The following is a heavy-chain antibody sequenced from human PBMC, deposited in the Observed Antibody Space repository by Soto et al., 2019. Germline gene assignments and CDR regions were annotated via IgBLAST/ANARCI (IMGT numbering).Heavy chain of an antibody. CDR2: IYYSGST. CDR1: GGSISSYY. V-gene: IGHV4-59*01. J-gene: IGHJ5*02. CDR3: ARTLFTYGTWFDP. D-gene: IGHD4-17*01. Sequence: SETLSLTCTVSGGSISSYYWSWIRQPPGKGLEWIGYIYYSGSTNYNPSLKSRVTISVDTSKNQFSLKLSSVTAADTAVYYCARTLFTYGTWFDPWGQGTLVTVSS.